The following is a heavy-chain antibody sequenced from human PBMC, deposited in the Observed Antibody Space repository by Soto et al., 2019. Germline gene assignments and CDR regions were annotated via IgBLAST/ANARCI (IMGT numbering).Heavy chain of an antibody. J-gene: IGHJ3*02. CDR1: GFTLSSYW. Sequence: GGSLRLSCAASGFTLSSYWMHWVRQAPGKGLVWVSRINSDGSSRSDADSVKGRFTISRDNAKNTLYLQMNSLRAEDTAVYYCSRDHPAAGSAFDIWGQGTMVTVS. V-gene: IGHV3-74*01. CDR3: SRDHPAAGSAFDI. CDR2: INSDGSSR. D-gene: IGHD6-19*01.